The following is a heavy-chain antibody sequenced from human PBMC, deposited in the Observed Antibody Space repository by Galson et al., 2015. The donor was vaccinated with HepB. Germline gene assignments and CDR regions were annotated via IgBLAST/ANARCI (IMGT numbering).Heavy chain of an antibody. D-gene: IGHD4-17*01. CDR3: ARDSTTVTTFNAFDI. CDR2: ISGGSHYI. V-gene: IGHV3-21*01. CDR1: GFTFSSYT. Sequence: SLRLSCAASGFTFSSYTMHWVRQAPGKGLEWVSCISGGSHYIRYGASVMGRFTISRDNTDNSLYLQVSGLRGEDTAVYYCARDSTTVTTFNAFDIWGQGTMVTVSS. J-gene: IGHJ3*02.